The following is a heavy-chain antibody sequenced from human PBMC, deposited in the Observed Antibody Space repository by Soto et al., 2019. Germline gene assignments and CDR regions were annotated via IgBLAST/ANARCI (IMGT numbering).Heavy chain of an antibody. V-gene: IGHV1-3*01. J-gene: IGHJ4*02. CDR2: INAGNGHT. Sequence: ASVKVSCKASGYTFTSYAMHWVRQAPGQRLEWMGWINAGNGHTKYSQKFQGRVTITRDTSASTAYMELTSLRSEDTAVYYCARSSSFYYVDYWGQGTLVTVSS. D-gene: IGHD2-2*01. CDR3: ARSSSFYYVDY. CDR1: GYTFTSYA.